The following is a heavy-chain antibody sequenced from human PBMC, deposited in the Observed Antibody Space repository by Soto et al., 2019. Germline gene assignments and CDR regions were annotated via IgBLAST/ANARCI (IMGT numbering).Heavy chain of an antibody. Sequence: SQTLSLTCAISGDSVSSNSAAWTWIRQSPSRGLEWLGRTYYRSKWYSDYAVSVKSRITINPDTSKNQFSLRLDSLTPGDTAVYYCAKGSQMWTPDYWGQGTLVTVSS. CDR2: TYYRSKWYS. D-gene: IGHD2-21*01. J-gene: IGHJ4*02. CDR3: AKGSQMWTPDY. V-gene: IGHV6-1*01. CDR1: GDSVSSNSAA.